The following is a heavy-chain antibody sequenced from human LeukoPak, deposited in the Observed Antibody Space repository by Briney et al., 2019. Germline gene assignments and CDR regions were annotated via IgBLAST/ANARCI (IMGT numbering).Heavy chain of an antibody. V-gene: IGHV3-30*04. Sequence: GRSLRLSCAASGFTYSSYAMHWVRQGPGKGLEWVAVISYDGSNKYYADSVKGRFTISRDNSKNTLYLQMNSLRAEDTAVYYCARTPFPDYDILTGFSLRFDYWGQGTLVTVSS. CDR2: ISYDGSNK. J-gene: IGHJ4*02. CDR1: GFTYSSYA. D-gene: IGHD3-9*01. CDR3: ARTPFPDYDILTGFSLRFDY.